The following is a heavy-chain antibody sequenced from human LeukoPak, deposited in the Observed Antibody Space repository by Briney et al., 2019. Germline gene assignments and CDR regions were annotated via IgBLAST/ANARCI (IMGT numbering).Heavy chain of an antibody. CDR2: IYYSGST. D-gene: IGHD3-22*01. CDR3: AGDRYDSSILDY. CDR1: GGSISSYY. Sequence: SETLSLTCTVSGGSISSYYWSWIRQPPGKGLEWIGYIYYSGSTNYNPSLKSRVTISVDTSKNQFSLKLSSVTAADTAVYYCAGDRYDSSILDYWGQGTLVTVSS. J-gene: IGHJ4*02. V-gene: IGHV4-59*01.